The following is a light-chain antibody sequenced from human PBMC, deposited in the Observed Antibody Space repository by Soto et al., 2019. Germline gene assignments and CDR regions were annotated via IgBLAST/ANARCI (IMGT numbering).Light chain of an antibody. V-gene: IGKV1-5*03. CDR3: QQYHRYPYS. J-gene: IGKJ2*01. CDR2: RAS. Sequence: DIQKSQSPSTLSPSVGDRVTISCRASQSISNWLAWYQQKPGEAPELLIYRASNLQSGVPSRFSGSGSGTEFTLTISSLQTDDFATYYCQQYHRYPYSFGPGTKLEI. CDR1: QSISNW.